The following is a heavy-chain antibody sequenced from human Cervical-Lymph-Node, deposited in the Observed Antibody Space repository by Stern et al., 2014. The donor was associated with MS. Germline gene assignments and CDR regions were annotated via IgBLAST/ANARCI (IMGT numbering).Heavy chain of an antibody. CDR3: ARVRTVSGRRVDY. J-gene: IGHJ4*02. D-gene: IGHD2-15*01. CDR1: GYTFTRFD. Sequence: QVQLVQSGGEVKKPGASVKVSCKASGYTFTRFDLHWVRQATGQGLEWMGWVNPNNGNRDSAQKFQGRLTMTTDTSISTAHMELTSLTSDDTAVYYCARVRTVSGRRVDYWGQGTLVTVSS. CDR2: VNPNNGNR. V-gene: IGHV1-8*01.